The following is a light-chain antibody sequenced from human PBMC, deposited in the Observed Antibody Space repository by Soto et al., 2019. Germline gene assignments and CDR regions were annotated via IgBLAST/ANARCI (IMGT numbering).Light chain of an antibody. Sequence: EVVLTLSPGTLSLSPGERATLSCRSSQTVGNDYLAWYQQKPDQAPRLLIYDGFHRAAGIPDRFSGSGSGTDFTLTISRLEPEDFAVYYCQRRTSRYTFGQWTKVDIK. J-gene: IGKJ2*01. CDR2: DGF. CDR1: QTVGNDY. V-gene: IGKV3D-20*02. CDR3: QRRTSRYT.